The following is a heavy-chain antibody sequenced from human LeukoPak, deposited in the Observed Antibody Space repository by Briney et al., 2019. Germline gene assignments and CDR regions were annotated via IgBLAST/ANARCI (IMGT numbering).Heavy chain of an antibody. Sequence: SGTLSLTCAVSGGSISSSNWWSGVRQPPGKGLEGIGEIYHSGSTNYNPSLKSRVTISVDKSKNQFSLKLSSVTAADTAVYYCAAPYDILTGGDAFDIWGQGTMVTVSS. D-gene: IGHD3-9*01. CDR3: AAPYDILTGGDAFDI. J-gene: IGHJ3*02. CDR1: GGSISSSNW. CDR2: IYHSGST. V-gene: IGHV4-4*02.